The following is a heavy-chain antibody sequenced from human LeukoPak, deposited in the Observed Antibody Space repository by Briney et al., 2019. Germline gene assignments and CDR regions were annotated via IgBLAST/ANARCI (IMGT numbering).Heavy chain of an antibody. J-gene: IGHJ4*02. Sequence: PSETLSLTCAVYGGSFSGYYWSWIRQRPGKGLEWIGEINHSGSTNYNPSLKSRVTISVDTSKNQFSLKLSSVTAADTSVYYCARTYNWNALDYWGQGTLVTVSS. V-gene: IGHV4-34*01. CDR1: GGSFSGYY. CDR3: ARTYNWNALDY. CDR2: INHSGST. D-gene: IGHD1-20*01.